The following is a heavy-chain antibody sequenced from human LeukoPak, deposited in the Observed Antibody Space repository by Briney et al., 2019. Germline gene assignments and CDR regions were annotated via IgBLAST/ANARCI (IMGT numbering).Heavy chain of an antibody. CDR2: IYTSGST. Sequence: SETLSLTCTVSGGSISSSSYYWRWIRQPAGKGLEWIGRIYTSGSTNYNPSLKSRVTISVDTSKNQFSLKLSSVTAADTAVYYCARDRVDHSSSWYEDEGLGYYFDYWGQGTLVTVSS. V-gene: IGHV4-61*02. D-gene: IGHD6-13*01. J-gene: IGHJ4*02. CDR1: GGSISSSSYY. CDR3: ARDRVDHSSSWYEDEGLGYYFDY.